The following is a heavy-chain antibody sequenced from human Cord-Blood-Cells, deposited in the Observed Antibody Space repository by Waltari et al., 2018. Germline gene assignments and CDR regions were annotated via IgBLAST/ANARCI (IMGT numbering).Heavy chain of an antibody. CDR2: VDPEDGET. J-gene: IGHJ4*02. CDR1: GYTFTDYY. V-gene: IGHV1-69-2*01. Sequence: EVQLVQSGAEVKKPGATVHISCTVSGYTFTDYYMHWLQQAPGQGLEWMGLVDPEDGETIYAEKFQGRVTITADTSTDTAYMELSSLRSEDTAVYYCAILSGYDPLDYWGQGTLVTVSS. D-gene: IGHD5-12*01. CDR3: AILSGYDPLDY.